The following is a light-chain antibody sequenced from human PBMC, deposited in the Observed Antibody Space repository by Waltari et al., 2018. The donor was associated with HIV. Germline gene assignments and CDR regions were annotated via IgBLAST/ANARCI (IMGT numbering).Light chain of an antibody. Sequence: DIQMPQSPSALSASVGAGVTIACRESTKIGEYLNLYHQKPGKAPQHLTSGASSLQSGVPSRLRGSGSGTEFTLSISSLQPEDFATYFCQQSHNLPLTFGQGTKVEVQ. CDR1: TKIGEY. CDR2: GAS. J-gene: IGKJ1*01. CDR3: QQSHNLPLT. V-gene: IGKV1-39*01.